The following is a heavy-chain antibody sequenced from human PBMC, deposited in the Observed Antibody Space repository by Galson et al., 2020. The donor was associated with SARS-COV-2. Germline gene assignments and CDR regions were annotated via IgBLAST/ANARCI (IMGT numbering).Heavy chain of an antibody. CDR3: AHRLIAVGRPWFDP. CDR1: GFSLRTSGVG. V-gene: IGHV2-5*02. CDR2: IYWDDDK. Sequence: SGPTLVKPTQTLTLTCTFSGFSLRTSGVGVGWIRQPPGKALEWLALIYWDDDKRYSPSLKSRLTITKDTSKNQVVLTMTNMDPVDTATYYCAHRLIAVGRPWFDPWGQGTLVTVSS. D-gene: IGHD6-19*01. J-gene: IGHJ5*02.